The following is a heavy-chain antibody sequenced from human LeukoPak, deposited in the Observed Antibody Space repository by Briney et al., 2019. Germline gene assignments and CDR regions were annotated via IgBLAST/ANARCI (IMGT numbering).Heavy chain of an antibody. Sequence: SETLSLTCTVSGGSISSYYWSWIRQPPGKGLEWIGYIFYSGNTDYNPSLKSRVTISVDTSKNQFSLKLNSLTAADTAVYYCAKLKGRVGWYFWFDLWAVAPWSLSPQ. D-gene: IGHD6-19*01. CDR1: GGSISSYY. V-gene: IGHV4-59*01. J-gene: IGHJ2*01. CDR3: AKLKGRVGWYFWFDL. CDR2: IFYSGNT.